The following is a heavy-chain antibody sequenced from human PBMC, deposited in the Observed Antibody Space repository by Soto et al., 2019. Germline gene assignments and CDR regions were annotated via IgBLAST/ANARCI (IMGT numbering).Heavy chain of an antibody. D-gene: IGHD5-18*01. V-gene: IGHV1-69*13. CDR2: IIPIFGTA. CDR3: ARGLGPGYSYGSDW. J-gene: IGHJ4*02. CDR1: GGTFSSYA. Sequence: ASVKVSCKASGGTFSSYAISWVRQAPGQGLEWMGGIIPIFGTANYAQKFQGRVTITADESTSTAYMELSSLRSEDTAVYYCARGLGPGYSYGSDWWGQGTLVTVSS.